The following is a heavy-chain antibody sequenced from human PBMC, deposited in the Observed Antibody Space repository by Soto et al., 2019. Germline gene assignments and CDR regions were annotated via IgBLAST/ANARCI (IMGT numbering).Heavy chain of an antibody. D-gene: IGHD6-19*01. CDR1: GYTFTSYD. CDR2: MNPNSGNT. Sequence: ASVKVSCKASGYTFTSYDINWVRQATGQGLEWMGWMNPNSGNTGYAQKFQGRVTMTRNTSISTAYMELSSLRSEDTAVYYCARGFYSSGPLDWFDPWGQGTLVTVSS. J-gene: IGHJ5*02. CDR3: ARGFYSSGPLDWFDP. V-gene: IGHV1-8*01.